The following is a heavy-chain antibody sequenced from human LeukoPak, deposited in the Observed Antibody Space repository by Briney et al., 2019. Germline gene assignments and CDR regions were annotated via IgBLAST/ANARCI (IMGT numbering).Heavy chain of an antibody. V-gene: IGHV4-39*07. CDR1: GGSISTSSYY. CDR3: ARAKYYYGSGSYKPVGGSYYYYYYMDV. D-gene: IGHD3-10*01. Sequence: SETLSLTCTVSGGSISTSSYYWSWIRQPPGKGLEWIGEINHSGSTNYNPSLKSRVTISVDTSKNQFSLKLSSVTAADTAVYYCARAKYYYGSGSYKPVGGSYYYYYYMDVWGKGTTVTVSS. J-gene: IGHJ6*03. CDR2: INHSGST.